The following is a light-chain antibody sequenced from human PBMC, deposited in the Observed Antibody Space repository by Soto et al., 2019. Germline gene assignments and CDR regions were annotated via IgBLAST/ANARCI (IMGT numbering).Light chain of an antibody. Sequence: DIQMTQSPSSLSASVGDRVTITCRASQSIVTYLNWYLQKPGKAPKLLIYAASNLQSGVPSRFSGSGSGTDFPLTLRSLEPEDFSTYFCQQSYRSPPWTFGQGTKVEIK. CDR3: QQSYRSPPWT. CDR2: AAS. CDR1: QSIVTY. J-gene: IGKJ1*01. V-gene: IGKV1-39*01.